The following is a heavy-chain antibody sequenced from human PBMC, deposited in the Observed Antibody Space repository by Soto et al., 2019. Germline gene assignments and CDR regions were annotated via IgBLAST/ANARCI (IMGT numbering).Heavy chain of an antibody. CDR2: IYYSGST. CDR1: GGSISSGGYY. CDR3: ARSAGWTDSSGYYP. Sequence: PSETLSLTCTVSGGSISSGGYYWSWIRQHPGKGLEWIGYIYYSGSTYYNPSLKSRVTISVDTSKNQFSLKLSSVTAADTAVYYCARSAGWTDSSGYYPWGQGTLVTVSS. V-gene: IGHV4-31*03. D-gene: IGHD3-22*01. J-gene: IGHJ5*02.